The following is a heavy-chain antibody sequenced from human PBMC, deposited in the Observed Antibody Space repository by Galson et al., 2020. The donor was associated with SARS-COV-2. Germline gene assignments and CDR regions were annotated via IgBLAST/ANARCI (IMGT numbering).Heavy chain of an antibody. Sequence: GGSLRLSCAASGFTFSSYAMHWVRQAPGKGLEWVAVISYDGSNKYYADSVKGRFTISRDNSKNTLYLQMNSLRAEDTAVYYCARDEEWELLLPQLFDYWGQGTLVTVSS. CDR1: GFTFSSYA. J-gene: IGHJ4*02. V-gene: IGHV3-30*04. CDR3: ARDEEWELLLPQLFDY. D-gene: IGHD1-26*01. CDR2: ISYDGSNK.